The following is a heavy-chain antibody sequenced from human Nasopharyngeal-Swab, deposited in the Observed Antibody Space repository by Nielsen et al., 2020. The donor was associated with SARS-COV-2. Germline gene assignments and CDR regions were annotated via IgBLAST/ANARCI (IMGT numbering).Heavy chain of an antibody. CDR2: IYYSGST. V-gene: IGHV4-59*01. J-gene: IGHJ6*03. Sequence: WIRQPPGKGLEWIGYIYYSGSTNYNPSLKSRVTISVDTSKNQFSLKLSSVTAADTAVYYCARVETYYYDSSGHLNYYYYYYMDVWGKGTTVTVSS. D-gene: IGHD3-22*01. CDR3: ARVETYYYDSSGHLNYYYYYYMDV.